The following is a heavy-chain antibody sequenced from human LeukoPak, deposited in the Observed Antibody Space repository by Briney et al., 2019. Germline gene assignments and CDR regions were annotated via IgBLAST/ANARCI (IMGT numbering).Heavy chain of an antibody. J-gene: IGHJ4*02. D-gene: IGHD3-9*01. CDR2: ISSAGDVT. CDR3: ATDYTTGYFPF. Sequence: GGPLRLSCSASGFTFSGHAMSWVRQAPGKGLEWVSTISSAGDVTYHADSVKGRFAIFRDNSKNTLYLQMATLRVEDTAIYYCATDYTTGYFPFWGPGTLVTVSS. V-gene: IGHV3-23*01. CDR1: GFTFSGHA.